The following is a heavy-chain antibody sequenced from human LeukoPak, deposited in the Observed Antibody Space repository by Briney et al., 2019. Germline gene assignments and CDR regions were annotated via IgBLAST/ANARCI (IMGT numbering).Heavy chain of an antibody. CDR1: GYTFTGYY. J-gene: IGHJ4*02. V-gene: IGHV1-2*02. Sequence: ASVKVPCKASGYTFTGYYMHWVRQAPGQGLEWMGWIDPTSGGTKSPQKFQGRVTMTRDTSINTAYMELSRLRSDDTAVYYCARDESAAAGTFDYWGQGTLVTVSS. CDR2: IDPTSGGT. CDR3: ARDESAAAGTFDY. D-gene: IGHD6-13*01.